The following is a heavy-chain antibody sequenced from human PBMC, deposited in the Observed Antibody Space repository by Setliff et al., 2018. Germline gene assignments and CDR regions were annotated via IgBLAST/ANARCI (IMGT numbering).Heavy chain of an antibody. V-gene: IGHV4-39*07. D-gene: IGHD4-17*01. J-gene: IGHJ3*02. Sequence: SETLSLTCTVSGGSISSMSYYWGWIRQPPGKGLEWIGSIYHSGSSYYNPSLRSRVTISVDTSKNQFSLKLSSVTAADTAVYYCARDFPTPRIRTDYLGAFDIWGQGTMVTVSS. CDR2: IYHSGSS. CDR1: GGSISSMSYY. CDR3: ARDFPTPRIRTDYLGAFDI.